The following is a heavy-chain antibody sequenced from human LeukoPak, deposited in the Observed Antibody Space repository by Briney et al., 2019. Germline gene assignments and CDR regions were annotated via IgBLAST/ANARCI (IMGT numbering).Heavy chain of an antibody. J-gene: IGHJ4*02. D-gene: IGHD3-22*01. CDR3: ARGDSSGYYKLFDY. Sequence: SETLSLTCTVSGGSISSGGHYWSWIRQHPGKGLEWIGYIYYSGSTYYNPSLKSRVTISVDTSKNQFSLRPYSVTAADTAVYYCARGDSSGYYKLFDYWGQGTLVTVSS. CDR2: IYYSGST. CDR1: GGSISSGGHY. V-gene: IGHV4-31*03.